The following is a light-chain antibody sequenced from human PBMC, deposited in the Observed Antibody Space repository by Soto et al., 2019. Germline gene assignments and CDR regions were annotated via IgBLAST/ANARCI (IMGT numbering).Light chain of an antibody. J-gene: IGKJ5*01. Sequence: EIVLTQSPATLSLFPGERATLSCRASQSVSRYLAWYQQKPGQAPRLLIYDASNRATGIPARFSGSGSGTDFTLTISSLEPEDFAVYYWQQRSNWPPITFGQGTRLEIK. CDR1: QSVSRY. V-gene: IGKV3-11*01. CDR2: DAS. CDR3: QQRSNWPPIT.